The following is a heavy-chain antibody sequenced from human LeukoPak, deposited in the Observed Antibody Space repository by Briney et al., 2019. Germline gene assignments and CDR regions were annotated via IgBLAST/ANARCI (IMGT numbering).Heavy chain of an antibody. CDR3: ARVGNYRFDP. J-gene: IGHJ5*02. CDR2: IYSGDST. D-gene: IGHD1-1*01. CDR1: GFTVSSNY. V-gene: IGHV3-66*01. Sequence: GGSLRLSCAASGFTVSSNYMSWVRQAPGKRLEWVSIIYSGDSTNDADSVKGRFTISRDNSKNTLYLQMNSLRVEDTAVYYCARVGNYRFDPWGQGTLVTVSS.